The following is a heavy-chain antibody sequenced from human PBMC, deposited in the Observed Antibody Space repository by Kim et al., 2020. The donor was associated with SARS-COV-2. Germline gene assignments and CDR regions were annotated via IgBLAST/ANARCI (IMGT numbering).Heavy chain of an antibody. V-gene: IGHV1-18*01. Sequence: ASVKVSCKASGYTFTSYGISWVRQAPGQGLEWMGWISAYNGNTNYAQKLQGRVTMTTDTSTSTAYMELRRLRSDDTAVYYCARDESIVVVPAAYNWFDPWGQRTLVTVSS. D-gene: IGHD2-2*01. CDR1: GYTFTSYG. CDR2: ISAYNGNT. J-gene: IGHJ5*02. CDR3: ARDESIVVVPAAYNWFDP.